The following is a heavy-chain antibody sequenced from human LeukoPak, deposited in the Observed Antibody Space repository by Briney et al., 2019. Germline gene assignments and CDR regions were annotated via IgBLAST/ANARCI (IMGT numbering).Heavy chain of an antibody. CDR2: IYPGDSDT. D-gene: IGHD6-13*01. V-gene: IGHV5-51*01. CDR1: GYSFTSYW. CDR3: ARPFVRHSKQPIAAFDI. J-gene: IGHJ3*02. Sequence: GESLKISCKGSGYSFTSYWIGWVRQMPGKGLEWMGIIYPGDSDTRYSPSFQGQVTISADKSISTAYLQWSSLKASDTAMYYCARPFVRHSKQPIAAFDIWGQGTMVTVSS.